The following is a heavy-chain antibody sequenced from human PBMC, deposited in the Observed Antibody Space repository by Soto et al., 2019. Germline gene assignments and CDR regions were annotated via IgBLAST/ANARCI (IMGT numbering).Heavy chain of an antibody. D-gene: IGHD3-10*01. J-gene: IGHJ4*02. CDR3: ARVGGGSGNYDY. CDR2: VNREGTST. Sequence: LRLSCAASGFTFNNFWMHWVRQVPGRGPEWVSRVNREGTSTTYADSVKGRFTISRDNAKNMLFLQMSSLRVEDAAVYYCARVGGGSGNYDYWGRELQVIVSS. CDR1: GFTFNNFW. V-gene: IGHV3-74*03.